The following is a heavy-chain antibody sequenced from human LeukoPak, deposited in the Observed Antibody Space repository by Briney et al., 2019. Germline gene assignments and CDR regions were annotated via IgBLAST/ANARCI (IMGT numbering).Heavy chain of an antibody. CDR3: ASPWSSGGFDY. CDR1: GGFISSSSYF. D-gene: IGHD6-19*01. Sequence: PSETLSLTCTVSGGFISSSSYFWGWIRQPPGKGLEWIGSIYYSGSTSYNTSLKSRVTISVDTSKNQFSLKLSSVTAADTAVYNCASPWSSGGFDYWGQGTLVTVSS. J-gene: IGHJ4*02. CDR2: IYYSGST. V-gene: IGHV4-39*01.